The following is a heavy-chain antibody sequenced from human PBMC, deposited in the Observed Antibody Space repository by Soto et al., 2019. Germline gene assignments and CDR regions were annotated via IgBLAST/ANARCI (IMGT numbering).Heavy chain of an antibody. Sequence: EVQLVESGGGLVQPGGSLRLSCTASGFTFTYYWMSWVRQAPGKGLEWVANIKQDGSEKYYVDSVKGRFTISRDNAKNSRYLQMNSLRADDTAVYYCARGRRVAAAGVSAYYGMDVWGQGTTVTVSS. D-gene: IGHD6-13*01. J-gene: IGHJ6*02. CDR1: GFTFTYYW. CDR2: IKQDGSEK. V-gene: IGHV3-7*01. CDR3: ARGRRVAAAGVSAYYGMDV.